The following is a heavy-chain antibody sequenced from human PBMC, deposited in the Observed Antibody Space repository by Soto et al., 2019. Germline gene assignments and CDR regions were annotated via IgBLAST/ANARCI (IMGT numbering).Heavy chain of an antibody. CDR3: ARGYCSGGSCYGGTYYYYMDV. Sequence: SAKISCNDSGGTISSYTSSLGRQAPGQGLEWMGRIIPILGIANYAQKFQGRVTITADKSTSTAYMELSSLRSEDTAVYYCARGYCSGGSCYGGTYYYYMDVWGKGTTVTVSS. V-gene: IGHV1-69*02. CDR2: IIPILGIA. D-gene: IGHD2-15*01. CDR1: GGTISSYT. J-gene: IGHJ6*03.